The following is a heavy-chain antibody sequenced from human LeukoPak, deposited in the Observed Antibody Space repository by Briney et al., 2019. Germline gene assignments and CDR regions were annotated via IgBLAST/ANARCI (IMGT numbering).Heavy chain of an antibody. V-gene: IGHV3-30*02. CDR2: IRYDGSNK. J-gene: IGHJ6*03. Sequence: GGSLRLSCAASGFTFSTYGMHWVRQAPGKGLEWVAFIRYDGSNKYYADSVKGRYTISRDNSKNTLYLQVNSLRAEDTAVYHCAKDLFNSVGATYMDVWGKGTTVTVSS. CDR1: GFTFSTYG. CDR3: AKDLFNSVGATYMDV. D-gene: IGHD1-26*01.